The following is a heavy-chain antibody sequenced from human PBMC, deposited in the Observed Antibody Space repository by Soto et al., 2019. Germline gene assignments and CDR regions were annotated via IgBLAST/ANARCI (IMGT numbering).Heavy chain of an antibody. Sequence: PGGSLRLSCAASGLTVNANYMGWVRQAPGKGLEWVSLIYSDGTTYYADSVKGRFTISRDNSKNTLYLQMNSLRVEDTAVYYCAKDYDILTGQIFDYWGQGTLVTVSS. V-gene: IGHV3-53*01. D-gene: IGHD3-9*01. CDR2: IYSDGTT. CDR1: GLTVNANY. J-gene: IGHJ4*02. CDR3: AKDYDILTGQIFDY.